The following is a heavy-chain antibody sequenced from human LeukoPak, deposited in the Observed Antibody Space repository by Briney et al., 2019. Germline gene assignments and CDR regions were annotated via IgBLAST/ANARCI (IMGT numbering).Heavy chain of an antibody. J-gene: IGHJ3*02. V-gene: IGHV1-2*02. Sequence: ASVKVSCKASGYAFTDYYMHWVRQAPGQGLEWMGWISPNSGGTNYAQKFQGRVTMTGDTSISTAYMELSRLRSDDTAIYYCARESLVRLTSGFDIWGQGTMVTVSS. CDR3: ARESLVRLTSGFDI. CDR2: ISPNSGGT. CDR1: GYAFTDYY. D-gene: IGHD3-10*01.